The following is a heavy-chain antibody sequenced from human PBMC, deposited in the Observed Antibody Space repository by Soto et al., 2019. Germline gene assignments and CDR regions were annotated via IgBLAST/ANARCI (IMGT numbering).Heavy chain of an antibody. CDR3: ARYGYCSGGSCFLYYFDY. CDR2: IIPIFGTA. V-gene: IGHV1-69*06. D-gene: IGHD2-15*01. CDR1: GGTFSSYA. J-gene: IGHJ4*02. Sequence: QVQLVQSGAEVKKPGSSVKVSCKASGGTFSSYAISWVRQAPGQGLEWMGGIIPIFGTANYAQKFQGSVTNTADKSTSKASMELSSLKTEDPAVYYCARYGYCSGGSCFLYYFDYWGQGTLVTVSS.